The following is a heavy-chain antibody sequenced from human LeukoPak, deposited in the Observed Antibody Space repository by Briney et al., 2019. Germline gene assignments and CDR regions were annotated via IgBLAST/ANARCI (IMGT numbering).Heavy chain of an antibody. CDR2: IYYSGST. D-gene: IGHD2-15*01. CDR3: ARARVAGRNAFDI. CDR1: GGSISNYY. Sequence: SETLSLTCTVSGGSISNYYWSWIRQPPGEGLEWIGYIYYSGSTNYNPSLKSRVTISVDTSKNQFSLKLSSVTAADTAVYYCARARVAGRNAFDIWGQGTMVTVSS. V-gene: IGHV4-59*01. J-gene: IGHJ3*02.